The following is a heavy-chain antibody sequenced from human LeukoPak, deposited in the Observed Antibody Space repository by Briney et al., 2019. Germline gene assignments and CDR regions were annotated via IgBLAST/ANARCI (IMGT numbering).Heavy chain of an antibody. V-gene: IGHV3-48*01. CDR3: AKDGRDYYDSSGYYYD. D-gene: IGHD3-22*01. CDR2: ISSSSSTI. Sequence: GGSLRLSCAASGFTFSSYSMNWVRQAPGKGLEWVSYISSSSSTIYYADSVKGRFTISRDNAKNSLYLQMNSLRAEDTALYYCAKDGRDYYDSSGYYYDWGQGTLVTVSS. CDR1: GFTFSSYS. J-gene: IGHJ4*02.